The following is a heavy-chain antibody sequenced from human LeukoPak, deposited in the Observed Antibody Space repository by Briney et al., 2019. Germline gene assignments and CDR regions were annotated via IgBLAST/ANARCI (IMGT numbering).Heavy chain of an antibody. D-gene: IGHD2-2*02. V-gene: IGHV3-11*01. CDR2: ISSSGSTI. CDR1: GFTFSDYY. CDR3: ASRFIGYCSSTSCYKARAYGMDV. J-gene: IGHJ6*02. Sequence: PGGSLRLSCAASGFTFSDYYMSWIRQAPGKGLEWVSYISSSGSTIYYADSVKGRFTISRDNAKNSLYLQMNSLRAEDTAVYYCASRFIGYCSSTSCYKARAYGMDVWGQGTTVTVSS.